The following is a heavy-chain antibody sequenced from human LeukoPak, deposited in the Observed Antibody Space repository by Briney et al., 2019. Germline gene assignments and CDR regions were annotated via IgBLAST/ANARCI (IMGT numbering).Heavy chain of an antibody. CDR2: IRYDGTIK. J-gene: IGHJ4*02. Sequence: PGGSLRLSCAASGFTFSTFGMHWVRHTPGKGLGWVAFIRYDGTIKYYADSVKGRFTISRDNSKNTLSLQMDSLRADDTAVYYCVKRIIVADKFDYWGQGSLVTVSS. V-gene: IGHV3-30*02. D-gene: IGHD5-12*01. CDR3: VKRIIVADKFDY. CDR1: GFTFSTFG.